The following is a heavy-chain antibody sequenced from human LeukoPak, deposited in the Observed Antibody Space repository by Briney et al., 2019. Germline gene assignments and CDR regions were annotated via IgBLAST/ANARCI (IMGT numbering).Heavy chain of an antibody. Sequence: GSLALSCSASGFTFRSYAMHWVRQAPGKGLGGVAVISYDGSNKYYADSVKGRFTISRDDSKNTLYLQMNSLRAEDTAVYYCARFLDSGWYRHFDYWGQGTLVTVSS. CDR1: GFTFRSYA. CDR3: ARFLDSGWYRHFDY. D-gene: IGHD6-19*01. J-gene: IGHJ4*02. V-gene: IGHV3-30*04. CDR2: ISYDGSNK.